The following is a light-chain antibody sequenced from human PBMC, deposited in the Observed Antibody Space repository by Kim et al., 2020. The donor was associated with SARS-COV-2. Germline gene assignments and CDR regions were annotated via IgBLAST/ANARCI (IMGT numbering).Light chain of an antibody. V-gene: IGKV1-39*01. Sequence: SVGDRVPITCRESESISSYLNWYQQKPGKAPNLLIYGASSLQSGVPSRFSGSGSGTDFTLTISGLQPEDLATYYCQQSYITPPWTFGPGTKVDIK. CDR3: QQSYITPPWT. CDR2: GAS. CDR1: ESISSY. J-gene: IGKJ1*01.